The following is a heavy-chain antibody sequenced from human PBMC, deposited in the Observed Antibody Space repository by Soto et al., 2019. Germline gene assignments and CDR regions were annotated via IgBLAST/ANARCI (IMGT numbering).Heavy chain of an antibody. CDR1: GFSFSSSW. CDR3: ARPYDFWTGYYLPGDS. J-gene: IGHJ5*02. D-gene: IGHD3-3*01. V-gene: IGHV3-74*01. CDR2: INNDGSNT. Sequence: EVQLVESGGGLVQPGESLRLSCAASGFSFSSSWMHWVRQAPGKGLVWVSRINNDGSNTRYADSVKGRFTVSRDNAKNTLYLQMNSLRAEDTAVYYCARPYDFWTGYYLPGDSWGQVTLVTVSS.